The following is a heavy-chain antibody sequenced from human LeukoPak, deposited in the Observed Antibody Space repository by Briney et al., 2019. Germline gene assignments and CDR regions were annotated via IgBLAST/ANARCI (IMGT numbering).Heavy chain of an antibody. D-gene: IGHD6-13*01. V-gene: IGHV4-39*07. J-gene: IGHJ4*02. CDR2: IYYSGST. CDR1: GGSISSSSYY. CDR3: ARDRGGSNWYSDY. Sequence: PSETLSLTCTVSGGSISSSSYYWGWIRQPPGKGLEWIGSIYYSGSTYYNPSLKSRVTISVDTSKNQFSLKLSSVTAADTAVYYCARDRGGSNWYSDYWGQGTLVTVSS.